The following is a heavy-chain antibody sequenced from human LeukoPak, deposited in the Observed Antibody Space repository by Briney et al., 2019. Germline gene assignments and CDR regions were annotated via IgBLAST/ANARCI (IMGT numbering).Heavy chain of an antibody. CDR3: AKDLPRRHRQFYY. V-gene: IGHV3-30*02. D-gene: IGHD4-11*01. CDR2: IRYDGSNK. CDR1: GFTFSSYG. Sequence: PGGSLRLSCAASGFTFSSYGMHWVRQAPGKGLEWVAFIRYDGSNKYYADSVKGRFTISRDNSKNTLYLQMNSLRAEDTAVYYCAKDLPRRHRQFYYWGQGTLVTVSS. J-gene: IGHJ4*02.